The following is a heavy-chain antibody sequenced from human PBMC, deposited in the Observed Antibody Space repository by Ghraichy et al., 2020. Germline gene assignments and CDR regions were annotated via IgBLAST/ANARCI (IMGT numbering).Heavy chain of an antibody. CDR2: ISSSSSTI. Sequence: GGSLRLSCAASGFTFSSYSMNWVRQAPGKGLEWVSYISSSSSTIYYADSVKGRFTISRDNAKNSLYLQMNSLRAEDTAVYYCARDHYYDSSGYFLTAFVSAWGQGTLVTVSS. CDR3: ARDHYYDSSGYFLTAFVSA. D-gene: IGHD3-22*01. V-gene: IGHV3-48*01. CDR1: GFTFSSYS. J-gene: IGHJ5*02.